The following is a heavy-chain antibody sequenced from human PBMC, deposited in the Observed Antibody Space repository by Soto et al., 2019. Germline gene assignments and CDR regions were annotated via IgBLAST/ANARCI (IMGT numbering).Heavy chain of an antibody. D-gene: IGHD3-22*01. CDR2: IWYNGNKK. J-gene: IGHJ4*02. Sequence: GGALRLSCEGSGFTFSRYGIQRDRQDPGKGLEWLAVIWYNGNKKYYADSVKGRFTISRDNSKTTVYLQMNSLRAEDTAVYYCARDRDYFDTSGYYYHFDYWGQGTLVTVSS. V-gene: IGHV3-33*01. CDR3: ARDRDYFDTSGYYYHFDY. CDR1: GFTFSRYG.